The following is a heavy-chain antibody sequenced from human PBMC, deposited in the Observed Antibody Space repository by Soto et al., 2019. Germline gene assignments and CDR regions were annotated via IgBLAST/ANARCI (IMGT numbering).Heavy chain of an antibody. J-gene: IGHJ3*02. D-gene: IGHD3-16*01. CDR2: IIPLFSVA. V-gene: IGHV1-69*19. CDR1: GGTFSTFA. CDR3: VASGNVFLVYDYKDTEGFDI. Sequence: QVQLVQSGPEVKKPGSSVKVSCEASGGTFSTFAVNWVRQAPGQGLEWVGGIIPLFSVAKYAQNFEGRVTIVAYDVTNTAYIDLSSQTSDDTSSYYCVASGNVFLVYDYKDTEGFDIWSQGTMVTV.